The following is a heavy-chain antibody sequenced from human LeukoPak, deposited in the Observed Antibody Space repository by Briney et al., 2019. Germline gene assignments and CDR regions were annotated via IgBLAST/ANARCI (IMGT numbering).Heavy chain of an antibody. J-gene: IGHJ5*02. CDR1: GGSISSYY. D-gene: IGHD6-19*01. CDR2: IYYSGST. Sequence: PSETLSLTCTVSGGSISSYYWSWIRQPPGKGLEWIGYIYYSGSTNYNPSLKSRVTISVDTSKNQFSLKLSSVTAADTAVYYCAREESYSSYHWFDPWGQGTLVTVSS. CDR3: AREESYSSYHWFDP. V-gene: IGHV4-59*01.